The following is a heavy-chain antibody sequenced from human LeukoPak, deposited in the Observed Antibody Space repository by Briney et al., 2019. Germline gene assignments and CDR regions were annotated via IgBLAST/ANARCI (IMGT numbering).Heavy chain of an antibody. J-gene: IGHJ4*02. D-gene: IGHD6-13*01. CDR1: GFTFSTYV. Sequence: GGSLRLSCVASGFTFSTYVMGWVRQAPGKGLEWVAFIRYDGSNKYYADSVKGRFTISKDNSKNTLFLQMNSLRVEDMAVYYCAKVPEPSDSWLFGYWGQGTLVTVSS. V-gene: IGHV3-30*02. CDR2: IRYDGSNK. CDR3: AKVPEPSDSWLFGY.